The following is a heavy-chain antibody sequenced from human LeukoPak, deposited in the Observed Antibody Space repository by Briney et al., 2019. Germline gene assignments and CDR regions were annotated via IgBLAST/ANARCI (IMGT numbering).Heavy chain of an antibody. V-gene: IGHV4-39*07. CDR1: GGSISSGGYY. D-gene: IGHD4-17*01. Sequence: PSETLSLTCTVSGGSISSGGYYWSWIRQPPGKGLEWIGSIYYSGSTYYNPSLKSRVTISVDTSKNQFSLNLSSVTAADTAVYYCVRDQAYGASVQPDYWGQGTLVTVSS. CDR3: VRDQAYGASVQPDY. J-gene: IGHJ4*02. CDR2: IYYSGST.